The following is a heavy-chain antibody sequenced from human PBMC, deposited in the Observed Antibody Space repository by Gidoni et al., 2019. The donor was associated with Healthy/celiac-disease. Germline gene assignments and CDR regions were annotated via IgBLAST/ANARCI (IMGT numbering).Heavy chain of an antibody. J-gene: IGHJ4*02. CDR2: IYTSGST. CDR1: GGSISSSY. V-gene: IGHV4-4*07. CDR3: ARGVNPRPLIWSDVHGTYYFDY. D-gene: IGHD3-3*01. Sequence: QVQLQESVPGLVKPSETLSLTCTVSGGSISSSYWSWIRQPAGKGLEWIGRIYTSGSTNYNPSLKSRVTMSVDTSKNQFSLKLSSVTAADTAVYYCARGVNPRPLIWSDVHGTYYFDYWGQGTLVTVSS.